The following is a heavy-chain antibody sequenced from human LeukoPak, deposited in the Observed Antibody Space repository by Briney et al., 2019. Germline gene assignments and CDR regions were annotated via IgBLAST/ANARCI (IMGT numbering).Heavy chain of an antibody. CDR2: IYYSGST. V-gene: IGHV4-39*01. CDR3: YLNSLFDY. Sequence: PSETLSLTCTVSGGSISSSSYYWGWIRQPPGKGLEWIGSIYYSGSTYYNPSLKSRVTISVDTSKNQFSLKLSSVTAADTAAYYCYLNSLFDYWGQGTLVTVSS. J-gene: IGHJ4*02. D-gene: IGHD2-21*01. CDR1: GGSISSSSYY.